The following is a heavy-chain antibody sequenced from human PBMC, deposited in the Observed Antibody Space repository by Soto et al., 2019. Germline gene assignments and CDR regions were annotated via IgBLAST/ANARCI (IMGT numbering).Heavy chain of an antibody. CDR2: IYYSGST. Sequence: QLQLQESGPGLVKPSETLSLTCTVSGGSISSSSYYWGWIRQPPGKGLEWIGSIYYSGSTYYTPSLKGRVTISVDTSKNQFSLKLSSVTAADTAVYYCARHEGIRSGWFDPWGQGTLVTVSS. J-gene: IGHJ5*02. V-gene: IGHV4-39*01. D-gene: IGHD1-26*01. CDR1: GGSISSSSYY. CDR3: ARHEGIRSGWFDP.